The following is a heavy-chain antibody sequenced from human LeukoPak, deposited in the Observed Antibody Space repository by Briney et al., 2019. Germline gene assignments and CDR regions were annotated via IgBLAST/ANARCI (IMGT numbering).Heavy chain of an antibody. D-gene: IGHD2-2*01. Sequence: ASVKVSCKASGYTFTVYYMHWVRQAPGQGLEWMGWINPHSGATNYAQQFQGRVTMTRDTSISTAYMELSGLRSDDTAVYYCARDGACSSTSCQNFDYWGQGTLVTVSS. CDR2: INPHSGAT. J-gene: IGHJ4*02. CDR1: GYTFTVYY. CDR3: ARDGACSSTSCQNFDY. V-gene: IGHV1-2*02.